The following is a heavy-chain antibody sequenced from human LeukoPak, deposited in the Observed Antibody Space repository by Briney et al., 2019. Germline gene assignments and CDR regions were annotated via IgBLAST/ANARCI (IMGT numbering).Heavy chain of an antibody. V-gene: IGHV3-30*03. CDR1: GFTFSSYG. CDR3: ARKAVTGSGPAHFDY. Sequence: GRSLRLSCAASGFTFSSYGIHWVRQAPGKGLEWVAVISYGDGRAKFYADSVKGRFTISKDNSKNMLYLQMNSLSAEDTAVYYCARKAVTGSGPAHFDYWGQGTLVTVSS. J-gene: IGHJ4*02. CDR2: ISYGDGRAK. D-gene: IGHD6-19*01.